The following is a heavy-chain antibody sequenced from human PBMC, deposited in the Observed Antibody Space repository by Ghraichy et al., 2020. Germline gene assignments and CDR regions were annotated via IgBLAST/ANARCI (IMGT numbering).Heavy chain of an antibody. D-gene: IGHD6-13*01. CDR3: AREARSIAAAGTPGAFDI. CDR1: GGSISSGGYY. V-gene: IGHV4-31*03. J-gene: IGHJ3*02. Sequence: SETLSLTCTVSGGSISSGGYYWSWIRQHPGKGLEWIGYIYYSGSTYYNPSLKSRVTISVDTSKNQFSLKLSSVTAADTAVYYCAREARSIAAAGTPGAFDIWGQGTMVTVSS. CDR2: IYYSGST.